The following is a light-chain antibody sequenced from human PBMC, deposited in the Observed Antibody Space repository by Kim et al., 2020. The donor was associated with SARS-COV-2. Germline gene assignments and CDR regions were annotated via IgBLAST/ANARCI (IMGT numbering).Light chain of an antibody. CDR2: GKS. V-gene: IGLV1-40*01. CDR3: QSYDSSLSGYV. CDR1: SSNIGAGYD. J-gene: IGLJ1*01. Sequence: RVTISCTGSSSNIGAGYDVHWYQQLPGTAPKLLIYGKSKRPSGVPDRFSGSKSGTSASLAITGLQAEDEADYYCQSYDSSLSGYVFGTGTKVTVL.